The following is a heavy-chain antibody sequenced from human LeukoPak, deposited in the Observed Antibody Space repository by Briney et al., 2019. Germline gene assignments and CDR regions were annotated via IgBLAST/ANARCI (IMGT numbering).Heavy chain of an antibody. J-gene: IGHJ4*02. CDR3: ARRYYYDSSGYPDY. D-gene: IGHD3-22*01. CDR2: INSDGSST. V-gene: IGHV3-74*01. CDR1: GFTFRRYW. Sequence: GGSLRLSCAASGFTFRRYWMHWVRQAPGKGLVWVSRINSDGSSTSYADSVKGRFTISRDNAKNTLYLQMNSLRVEDTAVYYCARRYYYDSSGYPDYWGQGTLVTVSS.